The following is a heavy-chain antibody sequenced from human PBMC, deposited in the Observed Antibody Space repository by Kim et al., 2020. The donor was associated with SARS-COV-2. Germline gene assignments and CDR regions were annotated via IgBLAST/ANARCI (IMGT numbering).Heavy chain of an antibody. CDR1: GYTFTQYA. Sequence: ASVKVSCKAYGYTFTQYAVNWVRQAPGQGLEWVGRINTITGNPTYAPDFTGRFFFSLDTSVNTAYLQIDSLKADDTAIYYCVPTGWYDNFDFWGQGTMLTVSS. CDR2: INTITGNP. V-gene: IGHV7-4-1*01. J-gene: IGHJ3*01. D-gene: IGHD3-10*01. CDR3: VPTGWYDNFDF.